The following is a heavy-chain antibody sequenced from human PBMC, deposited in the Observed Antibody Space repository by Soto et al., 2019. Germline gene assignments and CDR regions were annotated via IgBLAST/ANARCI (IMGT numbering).Heavy chain of an antibody. J-gene: IGHJ5*02. V-gene: IGHV4-39*07. CDR3: ARVPYDFWSGYPDPWFDP. CDR2: IYYSGST. CDR1: GGSLSSSSYY. D-gene: IGHD3-3*01. Sequence: SETLSLTCTVSGGSLSSSSYYWGWIRQPPGKGLEWIGSIYYSGSTYYNPSLKSRVTISVDTSKNQFSLKLSSVTAADTAVYYCARVPYDFWSGYPDPWFDPWGQGTLVTVS.